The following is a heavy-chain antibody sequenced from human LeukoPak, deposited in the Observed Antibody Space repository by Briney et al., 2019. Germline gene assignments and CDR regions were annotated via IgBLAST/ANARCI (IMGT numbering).Heavy chain of an antibody. D-gene: IGHD3-3*01. Sequence: QPGGSLRLSCEASGFTFNSYAMNWVRQAPGKGLEWLSMISGSGDNTYYADSVKGRFTISRDNSKNTLYLQMGSLGARDTAIYYCAKTIHSDFWRGYYSYFDYWGRGTLVTVSS. CDR1: GFTFNSYA. V-gene: IGHV3-23*01. CDR2: ISGSGDNT. J-gene: IGHJ4*02. CDR3: AKTIHSDFWRGYYSYFDY.